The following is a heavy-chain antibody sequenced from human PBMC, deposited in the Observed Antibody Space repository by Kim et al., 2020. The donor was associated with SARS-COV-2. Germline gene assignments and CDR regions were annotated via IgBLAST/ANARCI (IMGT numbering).Heavy chain of an antibody. D-gene: IGHD4-4*01. V-gene: IGHV4-59*13. CDR2: VYYTGTY. J-gene: IGHJ6*02. CDR1: GGSISSYY. Sequence: SETLSLTCTVSGGSISSYYWSWIRQPPGKGLEWIGYVYYTGTYSYNPSLKSRLTISMDTSKNQFSLKLSSVTAADTALYYCANNRCDYTNYPGGLDVWG. CDR3: ANNRCDYTNYPGGLDV.